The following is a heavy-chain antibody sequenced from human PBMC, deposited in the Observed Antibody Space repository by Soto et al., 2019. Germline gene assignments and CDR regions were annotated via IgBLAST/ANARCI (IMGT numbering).Heavy chain of an antibody. CDR2: IYYSGST. CDR3: ARTTAVPNTLRSRYFFDY. D-gene: IGHD4-17*01. CDR1: GGSISSYY. Sequence: SETLSLTCTVSGGSISSYYWSWIRQPPGKGLEWIGYIYYSGSTYYNPSLKSRVTISVDLSKNQFSLRLSSVTTADTALYYCARTTAVPNTLRSRYFFDYWGQGTLVTVSS. V-gene: IGHV4-59*01. J-gene: IGHJ4*02.